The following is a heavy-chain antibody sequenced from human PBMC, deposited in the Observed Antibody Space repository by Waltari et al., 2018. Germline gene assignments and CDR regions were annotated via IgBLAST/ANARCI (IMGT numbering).Heavy chain of an antibody. J-gene: IGHJ5*02. CDR2: MNPNSGGT. V-gene: IGHV1-2*02. CDR3: ARGLNPGNWFDP. CDR1: GYTFTSYD. D-gene: IGHD3-16*01. Sequence: QVQLVQSGAEVKKPGASVKVSCTSSGYTFTSYDINGVRQATGQGLEWMGWMNPNSGGTNYAQKFQGRVTMTRDTSISTAYMELSRLRSDDTAVYYCARGLNPGNWFDPWGQGTLVTVSS.